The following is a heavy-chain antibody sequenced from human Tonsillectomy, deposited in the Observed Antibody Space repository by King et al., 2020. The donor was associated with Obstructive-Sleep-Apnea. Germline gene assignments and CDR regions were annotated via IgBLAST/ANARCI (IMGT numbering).Heavy chain of an antibody. V-gene: IGHV4-59*01. Sequence: QLQESGPGLVRPSETLSLTCTVSGGSISSYYWSWIRQPPGKGLEWIGYMFYSGTTNYNPSLKSRVTISVDITKNQFSLKLSSVTAADTAVYYCARAWLQWDWYFDLWGRGTLVTVSS. CDR2: MFYSGTT. J-gene: IGHJ2*01. D-gene: IGHD5-24*01. CDR1: GGSISSYY. CDR3: ARAWLQWDWYFDL.